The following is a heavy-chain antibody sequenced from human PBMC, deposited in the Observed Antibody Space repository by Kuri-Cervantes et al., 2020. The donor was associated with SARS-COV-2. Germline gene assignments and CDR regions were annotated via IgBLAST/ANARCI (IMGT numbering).Heavy chain of an antibody. CDR1: GFTFSSYG. V-gene: IGHV3-30*02. D-gene: IGHD1-26*01. CDR2: IRYDGSNK. J-gene: IGHJ6*03. CDR3: AKGLGASSDYYYYYYMDV. Sequence: GESLKISCAASGFTFSSYGMHWVRQAPGKGLEWVAFIRYDGSNKYYADSVKGRFTISRDNSNNTLYLQMNSLRAEDTAVYYCAKGLGASSDYYYYYYMDVWGKGTTVTVSS.